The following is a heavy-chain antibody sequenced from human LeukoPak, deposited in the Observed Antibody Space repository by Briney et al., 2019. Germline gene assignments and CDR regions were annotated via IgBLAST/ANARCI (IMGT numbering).Heavy chain of an antibody. Sequence: GGSLRLSCAASGFTFSTYWMTWVRQAPGKGLDWVGNIKQDGSETYYADSVKGRFAISRDNAKNSLYLQMSSLRVEDTAVYYCARSLYGGGTGGYYFDYWGQGTLVTVSS. V-gene: IGHV3-7*01. D-gene: IGHD2-8*02. J-gene: IGHJ4*02. CDR2: IKQDGSET. CDR1: GFTFSTYW. CDR3: ARSLYGGGTGGYYFDY.